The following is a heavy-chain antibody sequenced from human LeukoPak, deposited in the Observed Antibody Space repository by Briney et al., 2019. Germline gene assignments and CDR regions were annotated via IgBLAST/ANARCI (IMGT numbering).Heavy chain of an antibody. V-gene: IGHV3-66*01. J-gene: IGHJ4*02. Sequence: PGGSLRLSCAASGFTISSNYMSWVRQAPGKGLEWVSVIYSGGRTYYADSVKGRFTISRDNSKNTLYLQMNSLRAEDTAVYYCARESESGYYLSYWGQGTLVTVSS. CDR1: GFTISSNY. CDR2: IYSGGRT. CDR3: ARESESGYYLSY. D-gene: IGHD3-22*01.